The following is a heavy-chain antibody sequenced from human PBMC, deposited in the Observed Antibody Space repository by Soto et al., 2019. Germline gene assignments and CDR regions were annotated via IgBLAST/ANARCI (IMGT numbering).Heavy chain of an antibody. CDR2: INAGNGNT. V-gene: IGHV1-3*01. CDR3: ARGGSYYGRFYYYYYYGMDV. Sequence: ASVKVSCKASGCTFTSYAMHWVRQAPGQRLEWMGWINAGNGNTKYSQKFQGRVTITRDTSASTAYMELSSLRSEDTAVYYCARGGSYYGRFYYYYYYGMDVWGQGTTVTVSS. CDR1: GCTFTSYA. D-gene: IGHD1-26*01. J-gene: IGHJ6*02.